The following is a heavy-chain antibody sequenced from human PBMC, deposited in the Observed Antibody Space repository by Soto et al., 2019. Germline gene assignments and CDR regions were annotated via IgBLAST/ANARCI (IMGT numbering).Heavy chain of an antibody. V-gene: IGHV4-39*01. CDR3: ARQSYDSSDYFDY. CDR2: IYYSGST. J-gene: IGHJ4*02. Sequence: QVQLQESGPGLVKPSETLSLTCTVSGDSITSSTYYWGWIRQPPGKGLEWIGSIYYSGSTYYNPHRNRCITISVDTSRIHFSLKLISVTAADTAVYYCARQSYDSSDYFDYWGQGTLVTVSS. CDR1: GDSITSSTYY. D-gene: IGHD3-22*01.